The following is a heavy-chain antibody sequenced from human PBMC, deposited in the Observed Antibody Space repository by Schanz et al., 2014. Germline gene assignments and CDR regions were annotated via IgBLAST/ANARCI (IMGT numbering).Heavy chain of an antibody. CDR1: GYTFTSYG. D-gene: IGHD3-10*01. V-gene: IGHV1-18*04. CDR3: ARDSYGSGSRFGMDV. J-gene: IGHJ6*02. CDR2: ISTYTGNT. Sequence: QVQLVQSGPEVKKPGASVKVSCKASGYTFTSYGVSWVRQAPGQGLEWMGWISTYTGNTNYAQRLQDRVTMTGDTSTSTVYMELSSLRSEDTAVYYCARDSYGSGSRFGMDVWGQGTTVTVSS.